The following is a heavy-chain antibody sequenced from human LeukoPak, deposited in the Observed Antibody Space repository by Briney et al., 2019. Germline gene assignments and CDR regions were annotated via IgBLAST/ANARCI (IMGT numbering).Heavy chain of an antibody. D-gene: IGHD6-13*01. V-gene: IGHV4-34*01. CDR2: INHAGST. J-gene: IGHJ4*02. CDR1: GGSFSGYY. CDR3: ATPGIEAAGFPEY. Sequence: SETLSLTCGVSGGSFSGYYWTWIRQPPGKGLEWIGEINHAGSTNYNPSLKSRVAISVEKSKNQFSLKLNSVTAADTAVYYCATPGIEAAGFPEYWGQGTLVTVSS.